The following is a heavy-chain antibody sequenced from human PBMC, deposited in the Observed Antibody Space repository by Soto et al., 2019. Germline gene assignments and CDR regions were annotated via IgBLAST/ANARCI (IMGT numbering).Heavy chain of an antibody. J-gene: IGHJ6*02. CDR3: ARQYADTSMGGYFYYGLDV. CDR2: IFPADSDT. V-gene: IGHV5-51*01. D-gene: IGHD5-18*01. Sequence: GESLIISCEGFGYSFATYWIGWVRQMPGKGLEWKGIIFPADSDTRYSPSFQGQATISADKSISTAYLQWRSLNASDTAIYYCARQYADTSMGGYFYYGLDVWGQGTTGTVSS. CDR1: GYSFATYW.